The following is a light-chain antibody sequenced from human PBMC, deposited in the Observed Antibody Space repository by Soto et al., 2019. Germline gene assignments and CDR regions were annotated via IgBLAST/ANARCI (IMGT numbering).Light chain of an antibody. CDR3: QVWDSSSDQPGV. CDR1: NIGSKS. Sequence: SYELTQPPSVSVAPGKTARITCGGNNIGSKSVHWYQQKPGQAPVLVIYYDSDRPSGIPERFSGSNSGNTATLTISRVEAGDEAHYYCQVWDSSSDQPGVFGTGTKVTVL. CDR2: YDS. V-gene: IGLV3-21*04. J-gene: IGLJ1*01.